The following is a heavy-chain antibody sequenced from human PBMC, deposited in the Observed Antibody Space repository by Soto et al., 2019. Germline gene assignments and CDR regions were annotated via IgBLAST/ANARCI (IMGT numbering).Heavy chain of an antibody. CDR3: ARDESWGSWNDAFDI. J-gene: IGHJ3*02. Sequence: GGSLRLSCAASGFTFSSYSMNWVRQAPGKGLEWVSSISSSSSYIYYADSVKGRFTISRDNAKNSLYLQMNSLRAEDTAVYYCARDESWGSWNDAFDIWGQGTMVTVSS. CDR1: GFTFSSYS. V-gene: IGHV3-21*01. D-gene: IGHD7-27*01. CDR2: ISSSSSYI.